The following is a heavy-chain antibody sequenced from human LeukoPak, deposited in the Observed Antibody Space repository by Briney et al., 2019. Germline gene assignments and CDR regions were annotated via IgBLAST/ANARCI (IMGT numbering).Heavy chain of an antibody. V-gene: IGHV3-21*01. CDR2: ISDTSSSSYI. CDR1: GFNFSSYS. J-gene: IGHJ4*02. CDR3: ARDPAGSYSLLRDAFDI. D-gene: IGHD1-26*01. Sequence: PGGSLRLSCAASGFNFSSYSMNWVRQAPGKGLEWVASISDTSSSSYIYYADSVRGRFTISRDIAESSLYLQMNGLRAEDTALYYCARDPAGSYSLLRDAFDIWGQGTLVTVSS.